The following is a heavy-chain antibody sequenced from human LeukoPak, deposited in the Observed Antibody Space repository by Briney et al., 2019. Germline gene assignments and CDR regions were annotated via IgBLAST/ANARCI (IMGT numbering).Heavy chain of an antibody. J-gene: IGHJ4*02. CDR1: GFTFSDYY. D-gene: IGHD3-22*01. V-gene: IGHV3-23*01. Sequence: GGSLRLSCAASGFTFSDYYMCWIRQAPGKGLEWVSAISGSGGSTYYADSVKGRFTISRDNSKNTLYLQMNSLRAEDTAVYYCASLPKTYYYDSSGYSFDYWGQGTLVTVSS. CDR2: ISGSGGST. CDR3: ASLPKTYYYDSSGYSFDY.